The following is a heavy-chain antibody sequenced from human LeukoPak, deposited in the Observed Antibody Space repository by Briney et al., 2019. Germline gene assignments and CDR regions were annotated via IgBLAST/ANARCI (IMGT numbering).Heavy chain of an antibody. CDR1: GFPFSSYA. CDR2: ISDSFRIT. D-gene: IGHD4-17*01. V-gene: IGHV3-23*01. Sequence: PGASLRLSCAASGFPFSSYAMSWVRQPPVKGLECISTISDSFRITDDADSVKGRFTISRDNSKNTLYLQMNPLRAEDTAVYYCAKRHGDYFDYWGQGTLVTVSS. CDR3: AKRHGDYFDY. J-gene: IGHJ4*02.